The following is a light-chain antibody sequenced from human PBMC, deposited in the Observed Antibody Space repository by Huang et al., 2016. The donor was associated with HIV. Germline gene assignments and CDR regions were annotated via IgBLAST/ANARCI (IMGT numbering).Light chain of an antibody. CDR3: QHYDNWRKT. CDR1: QSVRRN. Sequence: ATLSCRASQSVRRNLAWYQQRTGQTPRLLIFSASTRASGVSARFSGSGSGTEFTLTISNVQPEDFAVYYCQHYDNWRKTFGQGTKVDIK. CDR2: SAS. J-gene: IGKJ1*01. V-gene: IGKV3-15*01.